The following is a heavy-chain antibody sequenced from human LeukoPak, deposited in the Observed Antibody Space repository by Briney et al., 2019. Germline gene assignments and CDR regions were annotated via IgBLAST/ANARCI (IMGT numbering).Heavy chain of an antibody. J-gene: IGHJ4*02. CDR2: IVPHSGGT. Sequence: GPVKGSCKTSGYTFSDYYIHWGRQAPGQGVEWMGWIVPHSGGTKYAQKFQGRVTMTRDTSISTAYMELSRLRYDDTAVYYCATLGATSFDYWGQGALVTVSS. V-gene: IGHV1-2*02. CDR3: ATLGATSFDY. CDR1: GYTFSDYY. D-gene: IGHD1-26*01.